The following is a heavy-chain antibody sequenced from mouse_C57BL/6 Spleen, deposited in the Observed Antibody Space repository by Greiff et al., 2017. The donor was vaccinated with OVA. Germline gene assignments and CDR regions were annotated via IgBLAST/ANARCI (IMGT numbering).Heavy chain of an antibody. CDR1: GYTFTDYY. J-gene: IGHJ3*01. V-gene: IGHV1-26*01. D-gene: IGHD1-1*01. Sequence: EVQLQQSGPELVKPGASVKISCKASGYTFTDYYMNWVKQSHGKSLEWIGDINPNNGGTSYNQKFKGKATLTVDKSSSTAYMELRSLTSEDSAVYYCSRSGDGSKTPWFAYWGQGTLVTVSA. CDR2: INPNNGGT. CDR3: SRSGDGSKTPWFAY.